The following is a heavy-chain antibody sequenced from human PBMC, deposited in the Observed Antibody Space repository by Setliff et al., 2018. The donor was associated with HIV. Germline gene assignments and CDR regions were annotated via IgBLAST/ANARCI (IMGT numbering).Heavy chain of an antibody. CDR2: IKTKTDGGTT. Sequence: LRLSCAASGFTLNHAWMSWARQAPGKGLEWVGRIKTKTDGGTTDYAAPVKGRFTISRDDSENTLYLQMISLKTEDTAVYYCGILPPGEWGQGTLVTVSS. CDR3: GILPPGE. J-gene: IGHJ4*02. CDR1: GFTLNHAW. D-gene: IGHD3-16*01. V-gene: IGHV3-15*01.